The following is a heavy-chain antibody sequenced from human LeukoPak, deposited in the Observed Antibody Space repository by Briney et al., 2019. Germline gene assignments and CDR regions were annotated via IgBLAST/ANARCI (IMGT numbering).Heavy chain of an antibody. CDR1: GYTFTSYY. V-gene: IGHV1-2*06. CDR3: ARHDLTPYYDYGMDV. J-gene: IGHJ6*02. Sequence: GASVKVSCKASGYTFTSYYMHWVRQAPGQGLEWMGRINPNSGDTNYAQEFQGRVTMTRDTPIGTAYMELSRLRSDDTAVYYCARHDLTPYYDYGMDVWGQGTTVTVSS. CDR2: INPNSGDT. D-gene: IGHD3-3*01.